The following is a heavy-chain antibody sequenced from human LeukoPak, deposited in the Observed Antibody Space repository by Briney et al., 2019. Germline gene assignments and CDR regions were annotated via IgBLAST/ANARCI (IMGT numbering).Heavy chain of an antibody. CDR1: GYIFTSYG. CDR2: ISAYNGNT. Sequence: EASVKVSCKASGYIFTSYGISWVRQAPGQGLEWMGWISAYNGNTNYAQKLQGRVTMTRDTSTNTAYMELRSLKSDDTAVYYCARDFSHRYNYDSSGYYLLFNYWGQGALVTASS. V-gene: IGHV1-18*01. D-gene: IGHD3-22*01. J-gene: IGHJ4*02. CDR3: ARDFSHRYNYDSSGYYLLFNY.